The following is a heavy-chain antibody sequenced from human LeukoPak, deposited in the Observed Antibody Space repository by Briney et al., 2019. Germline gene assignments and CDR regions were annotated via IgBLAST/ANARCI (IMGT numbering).Heavy chain of an antibody. V-gene: IGHV4-34*01. CDR2: INHSGST. CDR3: ARGPKYYYYYHGMDV. Sequence: SETLSLTCAVYGGSFSGYYWSWIRQPPGKGLEWIGEINHSGSTNYNPSLKSRVTISVDTSKNQFSLKLSSVTAADTAVYYCARGPKYYYYYHGMDVWGQGTTVTVSS. J-gene: IGHJ6*02. CDR1: GGSFSGYY.